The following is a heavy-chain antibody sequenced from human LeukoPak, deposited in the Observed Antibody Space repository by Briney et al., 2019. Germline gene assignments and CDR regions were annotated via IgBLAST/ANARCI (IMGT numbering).Heavy chain of an antibody. CDR3: ANVADYYDSSGYQTR. D-gene: IGHD3-22*01. CDR1: RFTFSTYA. J-gene: IGHJ4*02. CDR2: ISGSGGST. V-gene: IGHV3-23*01. Sequence: GGSLRLSCAASRFTFSTYAMSWVRQAPGKGLEWVSAISGSGGSTYYADSVKGRFTISRDNSKNTLYLQMNSLRAEDTAVYYCANVADYYDSSGYQTRWGQGTLVTASS.